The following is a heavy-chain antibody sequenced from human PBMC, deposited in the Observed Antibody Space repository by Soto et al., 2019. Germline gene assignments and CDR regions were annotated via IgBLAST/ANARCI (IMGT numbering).Heavy chain of an antibody. CDR2: IVVGSGST. J-gene: IGHJ4*02. V-gene: IGHV1-58*01. Sequence: QMQLAQSGPEVKKPGTSVKVSCKASGFTFIGSSVQWVRQARGQRLEWIGWIVVGSGSTNYAQKFQERVTITRDMSTSTAYMELRTLISEDTAVYYCAADTEGSGWFHFDSWGQGTLVTVSS. CDR3: AADTEGSGWFHFDS. CDR1: GFTFIGSS. D-gene: IGHD6-19*01.